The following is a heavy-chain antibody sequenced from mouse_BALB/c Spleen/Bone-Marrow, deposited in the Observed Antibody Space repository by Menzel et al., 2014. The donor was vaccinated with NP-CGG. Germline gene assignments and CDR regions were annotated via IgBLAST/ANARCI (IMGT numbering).Heavy chain of an antibody. J-gene: IGHJ3*01. Sequence: EVQGVESGGGLVKSGGSLKLSCAASGFTFSNYGMSWVRRTPEKRLEWVATISGGGSYTFYSDSVKGRFTISRDNAKNNLYLQLSSLRSEDTALYYCARHAYYDQTEVSFVYWGQGTLVTVFA. CDR1: GFTFSNYG. CDR2: ISGGGSYT. V-gene: IGHV5-9-2*01. D-gene: IGHD2-4*01. CDR3: ARHAYYDQTEVSFVY.